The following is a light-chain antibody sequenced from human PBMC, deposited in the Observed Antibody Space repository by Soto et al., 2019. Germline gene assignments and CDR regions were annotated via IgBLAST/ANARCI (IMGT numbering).Light chain of an antibody. J-gene: IGKJ1*01. CDR2: KVS. Sequence: DVVMTQSPLSLPVTLGQPASISCRSSQSPVNSDGNTYLNWFQQRPGQSPRRLIYKVSNRDSGVPNRFSGRGSGTDFTLKISRVEAEDVGVYYCMQGTHWPPKWTFGQGTKVEIK. CDR1: QSPVNSDGNTY. CDR3: MQGTHWPPKWT. V-gene: IGKV2-30*01.